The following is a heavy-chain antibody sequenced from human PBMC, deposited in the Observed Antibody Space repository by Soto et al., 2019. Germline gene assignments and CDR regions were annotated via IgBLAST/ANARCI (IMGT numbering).Heavy chain of an antibody. J-gene: IGHJ4*02. Sequence: PSETLPLTCSFSGDSINSDKYYWGWIRQPPGKGLEWIGSIYFRGNTYYNPSLQTRVTISLDKSKSQFSLKLNSVTAADSAVYFCARLEGLATISYYFDFWGQGALVTVSS. V-gene: IGHV4-39*01. D-gene: IGHD3-9*01. CDR3: ARLEGLATISYYFDF. CDR1: GDSINSDKYY. CDR2: IYFRGNT.